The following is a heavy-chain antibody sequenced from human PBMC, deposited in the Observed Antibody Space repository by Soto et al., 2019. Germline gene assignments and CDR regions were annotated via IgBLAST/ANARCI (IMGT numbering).Heavy chain of an antibody. CDR1: GFALSDYY. D-gene: IGHD6-13*01. V-gene: IGHV3-11*01. CDR3: QGIAAAGGLYYYYGMDV. Sequence: GGSLRLSCAGSGFALSDYYMNWIRQAPGKGLEWVAYITSSATTIFYADSVKGRFTISRDNAKNSLYLQMSRLRSDDTAVYYCQGIAAAGGLYYYYGMDVWGQGTTVTVSS. CDR2: ITSSATTI. J-gene: IGHJ6*02.